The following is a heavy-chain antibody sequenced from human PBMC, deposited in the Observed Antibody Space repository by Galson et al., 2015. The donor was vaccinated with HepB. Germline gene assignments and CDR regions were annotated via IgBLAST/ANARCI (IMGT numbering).Heavy chain of an antibody. V-gene: IGHV3-74*01. J-gene: IGHJ5*02. CDR1: GFTFSNYW. CDR2: INTDGSTT. CDR3: ARVMKNSDNWFDP. D-gene: IGHD3-16*01. Sequence: SLRLSCAASGFTFSNYWMHWVRQAPGKGLVWVSRINTDGSTTTYADSVKGRFTISRDNAKNTLYLQMDSLGAEDTAVYYCARVMKNSDNWFDPWGQGTLVTVSS.